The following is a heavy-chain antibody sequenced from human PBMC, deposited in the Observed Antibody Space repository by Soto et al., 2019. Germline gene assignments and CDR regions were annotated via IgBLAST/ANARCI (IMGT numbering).Heavy chain of an antibody. CDR3: AREATTKCFYY. CDR2: INSDGSST. J-gene: IGHJ4*02. Sequence: GGSLRLSCAASGFTFSSYWMHWVRQAPGKGLVWVSRINSDGSSTNYADSVKGRFTISRDNAKNTLYLQMNSLRADDTAVYYCAREATTKCFYYWGQGTLVTISS. V-gene: IGHV3-74*01. CDR1: GFTFSSYW. D-gene: IGHD1-26*01.